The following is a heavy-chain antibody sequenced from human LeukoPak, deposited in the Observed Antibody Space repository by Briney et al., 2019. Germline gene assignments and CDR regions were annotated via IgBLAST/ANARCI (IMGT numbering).Heavy chain of an antibody. CDR1: GFTFSSYW. CDR2: INGDGSST. CDR3: ARGNIAAAGIHY. J-gene: IGHJ4*02. V-gene: IGHV3-74*01. D-gene: IGHD6-13*01. Sequence: PGGSLRLSCAASGFTFSSYWMSWVRHAPGKGLVWVSRINGDGSSTTYVDSVMGRFTISRDNAKNTLYLQMNSVRAEDTAVYYCARGNIAAAGIHYWGQGTLVIVSS.